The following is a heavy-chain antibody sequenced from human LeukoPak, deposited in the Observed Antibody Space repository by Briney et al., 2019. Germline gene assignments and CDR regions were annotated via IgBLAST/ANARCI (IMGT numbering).Heavy chain of an antibody. Sequence: ASVNVSCKASGGTFSSYAISWVRQAPGQGLEWMGGIIPIFGTANYAQKFQGRVTITADESTSTAYMALSSLRSEDTAVYYCARAPILYYYGSGSYSYLDYWGQGTLVTVSS. CDR1: GGTFSSYA. D-gene: IGHD3-10*01. J-gene: IGHJ4*02. CDR2: IIPIFGTA. CDR3: ARAPILYYYGSGSYSYLDY. V-gene: IGHV1-69*13.